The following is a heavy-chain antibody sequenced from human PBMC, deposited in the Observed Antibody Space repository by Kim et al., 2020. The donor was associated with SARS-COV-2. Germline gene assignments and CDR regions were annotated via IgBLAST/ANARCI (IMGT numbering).Heavy chain of an antibody. D-gene: IGHD3-10*01. CDR2: IYPGDSDT. CDR3: ARRSHYYGSGSYYYYYGMDV. J-gene: IGHJ6*02. Sequence: GESLKISCKGSGYSFTSYWIGWVRQMPGKGLEWMGIIYPGDSDTRYSPSFQGQVTISADKSISTAYLQWSSLKASDTAMYYCARRSHYYGSGSYYYYYGMDVWGQGPRSPSP. V-gene: IGHV5-51*01. CDR1: GYSFTSYW.